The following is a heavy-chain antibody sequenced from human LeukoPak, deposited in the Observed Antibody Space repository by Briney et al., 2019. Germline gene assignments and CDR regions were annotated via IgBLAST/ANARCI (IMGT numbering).Heavy chain of an antibody. CDR2: INHSGST. Sequence: SEILSLTCAVYGGSFRGYCWTLIRQPPGKGLEWIGEINHSGSTNYNPSLKSRVTISVDTSKNPFSLKLTSVTAADTAVYYCARRLDVWGQGTTVTVSS. V-gene: IGHV4-34*01. J-gene: IGHJ6*02. CDR3: ARRLDV. CDR1: GGSFRGYC.